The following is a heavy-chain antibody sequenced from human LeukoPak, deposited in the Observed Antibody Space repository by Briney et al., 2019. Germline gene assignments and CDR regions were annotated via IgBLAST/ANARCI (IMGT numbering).Heavy chain of an antibody. CDR3: AKEVRFQNDFWSGYFNYYYYYMDV. CDR1: GFTFSSYG. Sequence: PGGSLRLSCAASGFTFSSYGMHWVRQAPGKGLEWVAFIRYDGSNKYYADSVKGRFTISRDNSKNTLYLQMNSLRVEDTAVYYCAKEVRFQNDFWSGYFNYYYYYMDVWGKGTTVTVSS. J-gene: IGHJ6*03. CDR2: IRYDGSNK. D-gene: IGHD3-3*01. V-gene: IGHV3-30*02.